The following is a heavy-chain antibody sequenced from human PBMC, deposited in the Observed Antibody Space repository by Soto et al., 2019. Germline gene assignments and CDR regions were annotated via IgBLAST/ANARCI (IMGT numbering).Heavy chain of an antibody. Sequence: SETLSLTCAVSGGSFSGYIWTWIRQTPGKGLQWIGQINHSGSSIYNPSLKNRVTISTMSNNKFSLELSSVTAADTAVYYCTRGLFSGSAYSGSWYYFDSWGQGTMVTVSS. CDR1: GGSFSGYI. J-gene: IGHJ4*02. D-gene: IGHD1-26*01. CDR2: INHSGSS. V-gene: IGHV4-34*01. CDR3: TRGLFSGSAYSGSWYYFDS.